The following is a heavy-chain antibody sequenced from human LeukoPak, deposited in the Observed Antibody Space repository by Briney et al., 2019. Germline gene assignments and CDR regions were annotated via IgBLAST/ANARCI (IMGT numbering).Heavy chain of an antibody. Sequence: GGSLRLSCAASGFTFSSYAMSWVRQAPGKGLEWVSAISGSGGSTYYADSVKGRFTISRDNSKNTLYLQMNSLRAEDTAVYYCARDIGGVATEYYFDYWGQGTLVTVSS. CDR2: ISGSGGST. D-gene: IGHD5-12*01. CDR1: GFTFSSYA. J-gene: IGHJ4*02. CDR3: ARDIGGVATEYYFDY. V-gene: IGHV3-23*01.